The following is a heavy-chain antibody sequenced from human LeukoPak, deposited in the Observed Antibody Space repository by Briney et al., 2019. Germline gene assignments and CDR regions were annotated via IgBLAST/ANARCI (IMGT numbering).Heavy chain of an antibody. CDR2: IKQDGSEK. CDR3: ARDRYYYDNSGYYYFDY. CDR1: GFTFSSYW. Sequence: GEPLRLSCAASGFTFSSYWMSWVRQAPAKGLEWVANIKQDGSEKYYVDSVKGRFTISRDNAKNSLYLQMNSLRAEDTAVYYCARDRYYYDNSGYYYFDYWGQGTLVTVSS. V-gene: IGHV3-7*03. J-gene: IGHJ4*02. D-gene: IGHD3-22*01.